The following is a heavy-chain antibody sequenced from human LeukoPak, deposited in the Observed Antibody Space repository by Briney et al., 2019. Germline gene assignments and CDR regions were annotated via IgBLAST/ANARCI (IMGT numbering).Heavy chain of an antibody. CDR3: ARAPEFSSGWLLDC. V-gene: IGHV4-4*07. Sequence: SETLSLTCTVSGGSISSYYWTWIRQSAGKGLEWIGRIHTSGSTNHNPSLKSRVTMSVDTSKNQFSLKVSSVTAADTGVYYCARAPEFSSGWLLDCWGQGSLVTVSS. J-gene: IGHJ4*02. CDR1: GGSISSYY. CDR2: IHTSGST. D-gene: IGHD6-19*01.